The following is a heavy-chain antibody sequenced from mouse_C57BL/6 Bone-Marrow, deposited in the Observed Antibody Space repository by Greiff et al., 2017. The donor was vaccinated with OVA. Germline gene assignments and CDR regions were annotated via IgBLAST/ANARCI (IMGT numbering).Heavy chain of an antibody. V-gene: IGHV1-82*01. J-gene: IGHJ1*03. CDR1: GYAFSSSW. CDR2: IYPGDGDT. CDR3: ARRYHWYFDV. D-gene: IGHD2-14*01. Sequence: VQLQQSGPELVKPGASVKISCKASGYAFSSSWMNWVKQRPGKGLEWIGRIYPGDGDTNYNGKFKGKATLTADKSSSTAYMQLSSLTSEDSAVYFCARRYHWYFDVWGTGTTVTVSS.